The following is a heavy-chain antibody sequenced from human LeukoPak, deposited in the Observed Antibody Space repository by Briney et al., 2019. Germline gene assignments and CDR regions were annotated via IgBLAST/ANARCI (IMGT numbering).Heavy chain of an antibody. Sequence: SETLSLTCTVSGGSISTYYWNWIRQPPGKGLEWIGYISNSGSTNYNPSLKSRVTISVDTSKNQFSLKLRSVTAADTAVYYCARGYMVRGVMVLGRRCYSMDVWGKGTTVTISS. D-gene: IGHD3-10*01. CDR3: ARGYMVRGVMVLGRRCYSMDV. J-gene: IGHJ6*03. V-gene: IGHV4-59*01. CDR1: GGSISTYY. CDR2: ISNSGST.